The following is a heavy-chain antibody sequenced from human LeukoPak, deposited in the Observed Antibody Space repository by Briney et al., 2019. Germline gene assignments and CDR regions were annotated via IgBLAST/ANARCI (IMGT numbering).Heavy chain of an antibody. CDR2: INLNSGGT. CDR1: GYTFTGYY. D-gene: IGHD1-14*01. V-gene: IGHV1-2*02. CDR3: ARGSAPSRNIFDY. J-gene: IGHJ4*02. Sequence: ASVKVSCKASGYTFTGYYMHWVRQAPGQGLEWMGWINLNSGGTNYAQKFQGRVTMTRDTSISTAYMELSRLRSDDTAVYYCARGSAPSRNIFDYWGQGTLVTVSS.